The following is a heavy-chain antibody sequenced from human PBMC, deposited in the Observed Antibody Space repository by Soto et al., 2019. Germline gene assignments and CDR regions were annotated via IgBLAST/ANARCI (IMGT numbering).Heavy chain of an antibody. CDR1: GYTFTSYG. J-gene: IGHJ4*02. Sequence: QVHLVQSGVEVKKPGASVRVSCKASGYTFTSYGITWVRQAPGQGLEWMGWISAYNGSTNYAQKLQGRVTMTTDTSTSTAYLELRSLRSDATAVYYCARAFPDKGTSGYYYSYWGQGTLVTVSS. V-gene: IGHV1-18*04. CDR3: ARAFPDKGTSGYYYSY. D-gene: IGHD3-22*01. CDR2: ISAYNGST.